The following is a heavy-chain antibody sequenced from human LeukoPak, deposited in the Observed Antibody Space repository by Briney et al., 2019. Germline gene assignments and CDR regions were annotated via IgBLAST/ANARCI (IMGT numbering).Heavy chain of an antibody. Sequence: GGSLRLSCTASGFTLSNFAMHWVRQSPDKGLQYVSAISTNGSRTFYADSVKGRFIISRDNSKNTLYLQMGSLRGEDTAVYYCARDSFYTGYARGFGSWGQGPLVTVSS. CDR2: ISTNGSRT. CDR1: GFTLSNFA. D-gene: IGHD5-12*01. CDR3: ARDSFYTGYARGFGS. J-gene: IGHJ5*01. V-gene: IGHV3-64*02.